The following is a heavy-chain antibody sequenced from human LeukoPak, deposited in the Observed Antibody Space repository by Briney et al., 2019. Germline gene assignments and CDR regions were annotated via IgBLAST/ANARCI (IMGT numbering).Heavy chain of an antibody. D-gene: IGHD6-6*01. CDR3: ASSSSEGHFGY. V-gene: IGHV4-34*01. Sequence: PSETLSLTCAVYGGSFSGYYWSWIRQPPGKGLEWIGEINHSGSTNYNPSLKSRVTISVDTSKNQFSLKLSSVTAADTAVYYCASSSSEGHFGYWGQGTLVTVSS. J-gene: IGHJ4*02. CDR2: INHSGST. CDR1: GGSFSGYY.